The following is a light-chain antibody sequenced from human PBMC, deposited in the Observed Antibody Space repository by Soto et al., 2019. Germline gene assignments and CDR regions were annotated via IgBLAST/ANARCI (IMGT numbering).Light chain of an antibody. CDR2: RGT. CDR1: RSDVGAYDA. Sequence: LAQPASVSGSPGQSITISCTGTRSDVGAYDAVSWYQQHPGKAPQVIIYRGTKRPSGVSTRFSGSVSGNTASLTVSGLQAEYEAEYFCCSSAPESTHVCGTGTKVNLL. CDR3: CSSAPESTHV. V-gene: IGLV2-23*01. J-gene: IGLJ1*01.